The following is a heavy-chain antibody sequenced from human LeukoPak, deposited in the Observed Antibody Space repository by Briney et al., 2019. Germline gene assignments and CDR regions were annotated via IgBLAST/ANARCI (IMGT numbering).Heavy chain of an antibody. CDR2: ISGDNGNT. D-gene: IGHD3-22*01. J-gene: IGHJ4*02. V-gene: IGHV1-18*01. CDR1: GYTLNKYG. Sequence: ASVKVSCKASGYTLNKYGFSWVRQAPGQGLEWLGWISGDNGNTNFKQKLQGRVTMTIDTSTSTAYMELRSLTSDYTAVYYCARDGADWYDSRGGDYWGQGTLVTVSS. CDR3: ARDGADWYDSRGGDY.